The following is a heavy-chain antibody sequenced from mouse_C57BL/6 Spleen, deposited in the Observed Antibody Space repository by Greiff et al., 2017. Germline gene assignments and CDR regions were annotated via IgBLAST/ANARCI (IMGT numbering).Heavy chain of an antibody. V-gene: IGHV1-55*01. Sequence: QVQLQQPGAELVKPGASVKMSCKASGYTFTSYWITWVKQRPGQGLEWIGDIYPGSGGTNYNEKFKSKATLTVYTSSSTAYMQLSSLTAEDSAVYYCARNDYEGYFDYWGQGTTLTVSS. CDR2: IYPGSGGT. J-gene: IGHJ2*01. CDR3: ARNDYEGYFDY. CDR1: GYTFTSYW. D-gene: IGHD2-4*01.